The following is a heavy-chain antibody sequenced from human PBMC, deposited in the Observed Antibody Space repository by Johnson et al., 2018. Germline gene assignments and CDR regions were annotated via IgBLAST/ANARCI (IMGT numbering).Heavy chain of an antibody. V-gene: IGHV3-23*04. CDR2: SSGSGGST. CDR3: AKGTVAADDDAFDI. J-gene: IGHJ3*02. CDR1: GFTFSSYA. Sequence: VQLVQSGGGLVQPGGSLRLSCAASGFTFSSYAMAWVRQAPGKGLEWVSVSSGSGGSTYYAASVKGRFTLSRDNSKNTLYLQMKSLRAEDTAVYYCAKGTVAADDDAFDIWGQGTMVTVSS. D-gene: IGHD6-19*01.